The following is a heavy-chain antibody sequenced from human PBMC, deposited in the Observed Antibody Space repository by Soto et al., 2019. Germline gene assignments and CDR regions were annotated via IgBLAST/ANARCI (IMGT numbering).Heavy chain of an antibody. CDR2: INYRGIT. V-gene: IGHV4-34*01. J-gene: IGHJ6*02. CDR3: ARAAMDDYGNYYDGMDV. CDR1: GGSFRGYS. Sequence: QVQLQQWGAGLLKPSETLSLTCGVSGGSFRGYSWNWIRQSPEKGLEWIGEINYRGITSYNPSLRSRVTISLDPSTNRFSLTLTSVTAADTAIYYGARAAMDDYGNYYDGMDVWGQGTTITVS. D-gene: IGHD4-17*01.